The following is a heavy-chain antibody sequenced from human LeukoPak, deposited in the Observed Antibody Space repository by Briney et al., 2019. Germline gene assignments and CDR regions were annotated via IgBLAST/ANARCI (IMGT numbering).Heavy chain of an antibody. CDR1: GFTFSSYA. Sequence: PGGSLRLSCAASGFTFSSYAVHWVRQAPGKGLEYVSAISSNGGSTYYANSVKGRFTISRDNSKNTLYLQMGSLRAEDMAVYYCARVDSSSWYNYWGQGTLVTVSS. V-gene: IGHV3-64*01. D-gene: IGHD6-13*01. J-gene: IGHJ4*02. CDR2: ISSNGGST. CDR3: ARVDSSSWYNY.